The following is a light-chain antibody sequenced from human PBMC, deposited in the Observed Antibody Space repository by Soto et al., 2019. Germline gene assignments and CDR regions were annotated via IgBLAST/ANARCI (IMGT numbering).Light chain of an antibody. CDR3: QQPSNWPPTWT. V-gene: IGKV1-9*01. Sequence: DIKLTQSPSFLSASVGDRVTITCRASQGISSYLAWYQQKPGKAPKLLIYAASALQSGVPSRFSGSGSGTEFTLTISSLQPEDFAVYYCQQPSNWPPTWTFGQGTKVDI. CDR1: QGISSY. J-gene: IGKJ1*01. CDR2: AAS.